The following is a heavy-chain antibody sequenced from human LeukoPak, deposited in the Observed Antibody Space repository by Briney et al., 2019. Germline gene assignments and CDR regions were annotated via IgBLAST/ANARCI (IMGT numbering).Heavy chain of an antibody. V-gene: IGHV3-23*01. CDR2: ISGSGGST. D-gene: IGHD3-9*01. Sequence: GGSLRLSCAASGFTFSSYAMSWVRQAPGKGLEWVSAISGSGGSTYYADSVKGRFTISRDNSKNTLYLQMNSLRAEDTAVYYCARDLVRYYDILTGYQDAFDIWGQGTMVTVSS. J-gene: IGHJ3*02. CDR1: GFTFSSYA. CDR3: ARDLVRYYDILTGYQDAFDI.